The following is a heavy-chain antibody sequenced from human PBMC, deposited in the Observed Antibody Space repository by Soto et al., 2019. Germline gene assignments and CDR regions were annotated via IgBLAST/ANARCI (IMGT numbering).Heavy chain of an antibody. V-gene: IGHV3-23*01. CDR2: ISGSGGST. Sequence: PGGSLRLSCAASGFTFNSYAMSWVRQAPGKGLEWVSVISGSGGSTYYADSVKGRFTISRDNAKNTLYLQMNSLRVEDTAVYFCTRDRGYPDSFDIWGQGTMVTVSS. D-gene: IGHD3-10*01. CDR1: GFTFNSYA. J-gene: IGHJ3*02. CDR3: TRDRGYPDSFDI.